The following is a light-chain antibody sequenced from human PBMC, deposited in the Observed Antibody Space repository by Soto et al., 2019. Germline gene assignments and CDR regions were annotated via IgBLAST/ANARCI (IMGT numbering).Light chain of an antibody. CDR2: HAS. V-gene: IGKV1-5*01. Sequence: DIQITQSPSTLSASAGDRVTITCRASQSISSWLAWYQQKPGKAPKLLIYHASTLESGVPSRFSGSGSGTDFTLTISSLEPEDFAVYYCQQRSNWPITFGQGTRLEIK. CDR1: QSISSW. J-gene: IGKJ5*01. CDR3: QQRSNWPIT.